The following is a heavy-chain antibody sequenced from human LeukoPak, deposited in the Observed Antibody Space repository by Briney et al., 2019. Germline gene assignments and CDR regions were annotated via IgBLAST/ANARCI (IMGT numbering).Heavy chain of an antibody. D-gene: IGHD3-9*01. CDR1: GGTFSSYA. J-gene: IGHJ4*02. Sequence: ASVKVSCEASGGTFSSYAISWVRQAPGQGLEWMGGIIPIFGTANYAQKFQGRVTITADESTSTAYMELSSLRSEDTAVYYCAREVLVLRYFDYWGQGTLVTVSS. CDR3: AREVLVLRYFDY. CDR2: IIPIFGTA. V-gene: IGHV1-69*01.